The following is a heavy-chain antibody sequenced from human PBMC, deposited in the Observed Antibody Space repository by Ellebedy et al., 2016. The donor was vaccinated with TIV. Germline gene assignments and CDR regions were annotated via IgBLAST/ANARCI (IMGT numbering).Heavy chain of an antibody. CDR2: ISPDGRGT. CDR1: EFTFSSYW. J-gene: IGHJ5*02. D-gene: IGHD3-22*01. V-gene: IGHV3-74*01. Sequence: GESLKISCAASEFTFSSYWIHWVRQTPGKGLVWVSRISPDGRGTSYADSVKGRFTISRDNSKNTLYLQMNSLRAEDTAVYYCARDGVWDEDYFDTSGSNGWFDPWGQGTLVTVSS. CDR3: ARDGVWDEDYFDTSGSNGWFDP.